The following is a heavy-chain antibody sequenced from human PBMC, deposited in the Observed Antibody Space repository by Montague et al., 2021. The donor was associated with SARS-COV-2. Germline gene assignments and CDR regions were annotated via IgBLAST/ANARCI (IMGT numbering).Heavy chain of an antibody. CDR3: ARSLISSSGTGSNFDS. CDR2: IHYSGT. CDR1: GGSISDRNYL. D-gene: IGHD6-13*01. V-gene: IGHV4-39*07. J-gene: IGHJ4*02. Sequence: SETLSLTCTVSGGSISDRNYLWGWIRQPTGKGLEWIGDIHYSGTYYNPSLRSRVTMSRDLSENQFSLRLRSVTAADTALYYCARSLISSSGTGSNFDSWGQGTLITVSS.